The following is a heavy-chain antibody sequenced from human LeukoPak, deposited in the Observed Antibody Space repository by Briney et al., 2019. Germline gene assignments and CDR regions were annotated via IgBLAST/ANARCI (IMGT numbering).Heavy chain of an antibody. D-gene: IGHD3-10*01. J-gene: IGHJ5*02. CDR3: ARALLWFGETPHWFDP. CDR2: IIPIFGTA. CDR1: GGTFSSYA. Sequence: ASVKVSCKASGGTFSSYAISWVRQDPGQGLEWMGGIIPIFGTANYAQKFQSRVTITADESTSTAYMELSSLRSEDTAVYCCARALLWFGETPHWFDPWGQGTLVTVSS. V-gene: IGHV1-69*13.